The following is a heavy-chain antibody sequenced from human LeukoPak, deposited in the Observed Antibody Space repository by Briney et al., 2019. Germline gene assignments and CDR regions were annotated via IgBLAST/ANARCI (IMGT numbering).Heavy chain of an antibody. CDR3: ARVRYDYGGKDFDY. CDR2: INPNSGGT. V-gene: IGHV1-2*02. J-gene: IGHJ4*02. CDR1: GYTFTGYY. D-gene: IGHD4-23*01. Sequence: ASVKVSCKASGYTFTGYYMHWVRQAPGQGLEWMGWINPNSGGTNYAQKFQGRVTMTRGTSISTAYMELSRLRSDDAAVYYCARVRYDYGGKDFDYWGQGTLVTVSS.